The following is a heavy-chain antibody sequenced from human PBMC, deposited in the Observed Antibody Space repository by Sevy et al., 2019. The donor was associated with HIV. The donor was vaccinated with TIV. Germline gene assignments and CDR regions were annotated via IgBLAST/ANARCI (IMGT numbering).Heavy chain of an antibody. J-gene: IGHJ5*02. CDR3: TRGRTIFGVVSYGKWFDP. V-gene: IGHV3-49*04. CDR2: IRSKAYGGTT. D-gene: IGHD3-3*01. Sequence: GGSLRLSCAASGFTFTSYAMSWVRQAPGKGLEWVGFIRSKAYGGTTEYAASVKGRFTISRDDSKSIAYLQMNSLKTEDTAVYYCTRGRTIFGVVSYGKWFDPWGQGTLVTVSS. CDR1: GFTFTSYA.